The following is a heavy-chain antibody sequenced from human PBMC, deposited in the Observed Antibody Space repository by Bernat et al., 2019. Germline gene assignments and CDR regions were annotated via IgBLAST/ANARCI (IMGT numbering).Heavy chain of an antibody. CDR2: IDPSDSYT. J-gene: IGHJ4*02. D-gene: IGHD5-18*01. Sequence: EVQLVQSGAEVKKPGESLRISCKGSGYSFTSYCLSWVRQMPGKGLEWMGRIDPSDSYTNYSPSFQGHVTISAAKSISSAYLQGSSLKASETAMYYCARVDTAMVNDYWGQGTLVTVSS. CDR1: GYSFTSYC. V-gene: IGHV5-10-1*03. CDR3: ARVDTAMVNDY.